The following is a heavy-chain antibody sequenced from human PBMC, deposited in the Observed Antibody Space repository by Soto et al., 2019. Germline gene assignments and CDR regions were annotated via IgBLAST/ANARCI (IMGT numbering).Heavy chain of an antibody. D-gene: IGHD1-1*01. V-gene: IGHV1-3*04. Sequence: ASVKVSCKASGYTFSTYAMHWVRQAPGQSLEWMGWINSGTGQTRYSQRFQDRVTITRDTPASTANMELTSLTSEDTAVYYCARGKGMEENYYYYGLDIWGQGTTFTVSS. CDR2: INSGTGQT. CDR1: GYTFSTYA. CDR3: ARGKGMEENYYYYGLDI. J-gene: IGHJ6*02.